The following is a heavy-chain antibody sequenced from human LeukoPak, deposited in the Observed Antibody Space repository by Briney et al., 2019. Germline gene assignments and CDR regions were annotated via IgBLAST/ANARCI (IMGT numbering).Heavy chain of an antibody. J-gene: IGHJ4*02. CDR3: AKDNPVLEY. D-gene: IGHD2-15*01. V-gene: IGHV3-66*02. CDR2: LYSGGST. CDR1: GFTVSSNH. Sequence: GGSLRLSCAASGFTVSSNHMIWVRRAPGKGPEWVSVLYSGGSTYYADSVKGRFTISRDNSKNTLYLQMNSLRPEDTAVYYCAKDNPVLEYWGQGTLVTVSS.